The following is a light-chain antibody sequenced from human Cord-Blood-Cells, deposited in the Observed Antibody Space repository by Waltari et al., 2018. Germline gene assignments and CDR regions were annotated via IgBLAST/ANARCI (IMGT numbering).Light chain of an antibody. V-gene: IGKV3-15*01. CDR3: QQYNNWPPWT. CDR1: QSVSSN. J-gene: IGKJ1*01. CDR2: GAS. Sequence: EIVLTQSPATLSVSPGERATLSCRASQSVSSNLAWYQQRPGQAPRLLIYGASTRAHGIPARFRGSGYGTEVTVTVSSLQSEDFAVYYCQQYNNWPPWTFGQGTKVEIK.